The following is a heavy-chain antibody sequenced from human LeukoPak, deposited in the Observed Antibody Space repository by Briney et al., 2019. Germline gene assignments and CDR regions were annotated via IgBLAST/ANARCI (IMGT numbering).Heavy chain of an antibody. CDR3: ARAHYYGTGSYYLGYYYGMDV. CDR1: GYTFTSYG. J-gene: IGHJ6*02. V-gene: IGHV1-18*01. Sequence: ASVKVSCKASGYTFTSYGISWVRQAPGQGLEWMGWISGYKGNTNYAQKVQGRVTMTTDTSTSTAYMELRSLRSDDTAVYFCARAHYYGTGSYYLGYYYGMDVWGQGTTITVSS. D-gene: IGHD3-10*01. CDR2: ISGYKGNT.